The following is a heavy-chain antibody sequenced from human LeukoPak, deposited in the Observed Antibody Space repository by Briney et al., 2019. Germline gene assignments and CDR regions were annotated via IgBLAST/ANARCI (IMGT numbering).Heavy chain of an antibody. Sequence: ASVKVSCKASGYTFTGYYMHWVRPAPGQGLGWMGWINPNSGGTNYAQKFQGRVTMTRDTSISTAYLELSRLRSDDTAVYYCARDRVYCSSTSCPRGLGYWGQGTLVTVSS. CDR2: INPNSGGT. CDR1: GYTFTGYY. V-gene: IGHV1-2*02. J-gene: IGHJ4*02. D-gene: IGHD2-2*01. CDR3: ARDRVYCSSTSCPRGLGY.